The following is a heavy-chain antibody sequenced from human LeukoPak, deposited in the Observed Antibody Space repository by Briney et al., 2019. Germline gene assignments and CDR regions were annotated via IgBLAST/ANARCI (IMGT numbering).Heavy chain of an antibody. D-gene: IGHD3-3*01. Sequence: SETLSLTCTVSGGSITTHDNFWGWIRQPPGKGLEWIGSISHSGNTHYSPSLQSRVTMSADTSRNNFSLKLSSVTAADTAVYYCARLYFDFLSGYLDHWGQGTLVTVSS. J-gene: IGHJ5*02. V-gene: IGHV4-39*02. CDR3: ARLYFDFLSGYLDH. CDR2: ISHSGNT. CDR1: GGSITTHDNF.